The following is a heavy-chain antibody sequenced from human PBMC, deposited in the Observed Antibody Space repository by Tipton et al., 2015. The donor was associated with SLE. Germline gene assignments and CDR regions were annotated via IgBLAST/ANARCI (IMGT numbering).Heavy chain of an antibody. J-gene: IGHJ4*02. CDR3: AKEHYYGSGSPHY. V-gene: IGHV3-23*01. Sequence: SLRLSCAASGFTFRSFAMSWVRQAPGKGLEWVSAISGSGGSTYYADSVKGRFTISRDNSKNTLYLQMNSLRAEDTAVYYCAKEHYYGSGSPHYWGQGTLVTVSS. CDR2: ISGSGGST. CDR1: GFTFRSFA. D-gene: IGHD3-10*01.